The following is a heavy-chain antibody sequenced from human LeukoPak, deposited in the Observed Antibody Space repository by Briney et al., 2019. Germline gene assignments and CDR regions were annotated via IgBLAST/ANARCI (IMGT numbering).Heavy chain of an antibody. D-gene: IGHD6-13*01. Sequence: VASVKVSCKASGYPFTSYYMHWVRQAPGQGLEWMGVINPSGGTTSYAQKFQGRVTMTRDTSTSTVYMELSSLRSEDTAVYYCARGTGIAAAVTSFFQYWGQGTLATVSS. CDR2: INPSGGTT. J-gene: IGHJ1*01. CDR3: ARGTGIAAAVTSFFQY. CDR1: GYPFTSYY. V-gene: IGHV1-46*01.